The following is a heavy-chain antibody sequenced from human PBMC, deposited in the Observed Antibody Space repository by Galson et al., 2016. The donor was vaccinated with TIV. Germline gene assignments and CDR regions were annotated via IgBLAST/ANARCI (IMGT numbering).Heavy chain of an antibody. J-gene: IGHJ4*02. CDR1: GYSFTNYG. CDR2: ISTYNGYT. D-gene: IGHD3-22*01. Sequence: SVKVSCKASGYSFTNYGIAWVRQAPGQGLEWMGWISTYNGYTDYAQKLQGRVTMTTATSTSTAYLELRSLRSDDTAMYYCARDPTYYDTNGWGHWGQGTLVIVSS. V-gene: IGHV1-18*01. CDR3: ARDPTYYDTNGWGH.